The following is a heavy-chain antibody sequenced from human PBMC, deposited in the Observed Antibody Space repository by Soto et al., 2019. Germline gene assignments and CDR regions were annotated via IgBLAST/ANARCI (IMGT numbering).Heavy chain of an antibody. Sequence: PSETLSLTCTVSGGSIRSSSYYWGWIRQPPGKGLEWIGSIYYSGSTYYNPSLKSRVTISVDTSKNQFSLKLSSVTAADTAVYYCARQGGRGIVVVVAARKAFDIWGQGTMVTVSS. V-gene: IGHV4-39*01. D-gene: IGHD2-15*01. CDR2: IYYSGST. J-gene: IGHJ3*02. CDR3: ARQGGRGIVVVVAARKAFDI. CDR1: GGSIRSSSYY.